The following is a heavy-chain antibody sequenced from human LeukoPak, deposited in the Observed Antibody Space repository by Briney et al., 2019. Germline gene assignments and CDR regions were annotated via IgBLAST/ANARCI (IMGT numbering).Heavy chain of an antibody. Sequence: GGSLRLSCAVSGFSVSYNYMTWVRQAPGKGLEWVSTISGGSGSTFFADSVKGRFTISRDNSKGTLYLQMNSLRAEDTAVYSCAKLGGNSNFYYYYMDVWGKGTTVTVSS. V-gene: IGHV3-23*01. D-gene: IGHD4-23*01. CDR3: AKLGGNSNFYYYYMDV. J-gene: IGHJ6*03. CDR2: ISGGSGST. CDR1: GFSVSYNY.